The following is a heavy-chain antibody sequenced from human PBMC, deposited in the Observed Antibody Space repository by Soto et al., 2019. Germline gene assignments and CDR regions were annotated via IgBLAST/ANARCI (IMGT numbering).Heavy chain of an antibody. Sequence: QVQLVESGGGVVQPGRSLRLSCAASGFTFSSYAMHWVRQAPGKGLEWVAVISYDGSNKYYADSVKGRFIISRDNSKNTLYLQMNSLRAEDTAVYYCARDKYYYGMDVWGQGTTVTVSS. CDR2: ISYDGSNK. CDR1: GFTFSSYA. CDR3: ARDKYYYGMDV. J-gene: IGHJ6*02. V-gene: IGHV3-30-3*01.